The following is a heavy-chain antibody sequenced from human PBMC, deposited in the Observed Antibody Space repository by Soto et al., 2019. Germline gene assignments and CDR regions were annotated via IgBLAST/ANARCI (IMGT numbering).Heavy chain of an antibody. CDR2: IFHSGST. Sequence: QVQLQESGPGLVKPSETLSLTCTVSGGSISGGIYYWSWVRQSPGKGLEWIGYIFHSGSTFYNPSLGSRVTISVDTSKNQFSLRLSSVTAADTAVYYCASGIIPLTTDWYFDLWGRGTLVTVSS. D-gene: IGHD4-17*01. CDR3: ASGIIPLTTDWYFDL. V-gene: IGHV4-30-4*01. CDR1: GGSISGGIYY. J-gene: IGHJ2*01.